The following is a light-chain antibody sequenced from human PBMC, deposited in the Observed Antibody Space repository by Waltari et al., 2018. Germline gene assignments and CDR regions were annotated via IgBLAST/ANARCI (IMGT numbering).Light chain of an antibody. CDR1: KLGDNY. Sequence: SYEVIQPPSVSVSPGQPASITRSGHKLGDNYVCWYQQKPGQSPVLVIYHDTKRPSGIPERFSVSNSGNTATLTISGTQAMDEAVYYCQAWDTSTGVFGGGTRLTVL. V-gene: IGLV3-1*01. CDR3: QAWDTSTGV. J-gene: IGLJ2*01. CDR2: HDT.